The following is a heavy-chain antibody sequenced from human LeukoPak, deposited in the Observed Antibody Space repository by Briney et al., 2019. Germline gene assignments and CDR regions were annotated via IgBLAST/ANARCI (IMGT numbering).Heavy chain of an antibody. D-gene: IGHD6-13*01. CDR1: GFTFSDYY. V-gene: IGHV3-11*05. Sequence: GGSLRLSCAASGFTFSDYYMSWIRQAPGKGLEWVSYISSSSSYTNYADSVKGRFTISRDNAKNSLYLQMNSLRAEDTAVYYCARAQLYSSSWFGPWGQGTLVTVSS. CDR2: ISSSSSYT. J-gene: IGHJ5*02. CDR3: ARAQLYSSSWFGP.